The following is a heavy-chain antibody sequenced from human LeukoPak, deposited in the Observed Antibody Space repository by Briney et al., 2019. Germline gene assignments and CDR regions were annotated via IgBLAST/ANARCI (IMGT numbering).Heavy chain of an antibody. CDR1: GGSFSGYY. CDR3: AVALNHYYYYMDV. Sequence: KPSETLSLTCAVYGGSFSGYYWSWIRQPPGKGLEWIGEINHSGSTNYNPSLKSRVTISVDTSKNQFSLKLSSVTAADTAVYYCAVALNHYYYYMDVWGKGTTVTVSS. V-gene: IGHV4-34*01. CDR2: INHSGST. J-gene: IGHJ6*03.